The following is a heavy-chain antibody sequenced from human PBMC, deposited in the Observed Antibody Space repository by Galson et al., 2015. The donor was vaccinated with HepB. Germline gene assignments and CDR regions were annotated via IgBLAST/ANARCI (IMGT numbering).Heavy chain of an antibody. D-gene: IGHD3-10*01. CDR3: ARGMVSGTYYYYGMDV. Sequence: SVKVSCKASGYTFTSYYIHWVRQAPGQGLEWMGIINPSSVSTNYAQKLQGRVTMTRDTSTSTVYMELSSLRSEDTAVYYCARGMVSGTYYYYGMDVWGQGTTVTVSS. J-gene: IGHJ6*02. V-gene: IGHV1-46*01. CDR2: INPSSVST. CDR1: GYTFTSYY.